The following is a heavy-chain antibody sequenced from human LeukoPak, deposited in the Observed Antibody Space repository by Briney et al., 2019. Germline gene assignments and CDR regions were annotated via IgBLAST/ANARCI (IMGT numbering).Heavy chain of an antibody. CDR1: GGTFSSYA. Sequence: ASVKVSCKASGGTFSSYAISWVRQAPGQGLEWMGRIIPILGIANYAQKFQGRVTITADKSTSTAYMELRSLRSDDTAVYYCARLGYCSSTSCYHYYYYGMDVWGQGTTVTVSS. D-gene: IGHD2-2*01. J-gene: IGHJ6*02. V-gene: IGHV1-69*04. CDR3: ARLGYCSSTSCYHYYYYGMDV. CDR2: IIPILGIA.